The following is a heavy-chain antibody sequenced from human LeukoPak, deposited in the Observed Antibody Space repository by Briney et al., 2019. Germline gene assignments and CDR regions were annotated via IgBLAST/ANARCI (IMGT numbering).Heavy chain of an antibody. D-gene: IGHD3-3*01. Sequence: GSLRLSCAASGFTFSSYAMTWFRQAPGKGLEWVSTISGSGGGTDHADSVKGRFTISRDNSKNTLYLQMNSLRAEDTAVYYCATESGYYFDYWGQGTLVTVSS. CDR3: ATESGYYFDY. V-gene: IGHV3-23*01. CDR2: ISGSGGGT. J-gene: IGHJ4*02. CDR1: GFTFSSYA.